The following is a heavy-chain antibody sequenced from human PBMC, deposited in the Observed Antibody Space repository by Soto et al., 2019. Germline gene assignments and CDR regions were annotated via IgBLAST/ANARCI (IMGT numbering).Heavy chain of an antibody. CDR3: VRGSTNGFYYASSGPSTTHDY. D-gene: IGHD3-22*01. CDR2: ISSSGSTI. CDR1: GFTFSSYE. J-gene: IGHJ4*02. Sequence: LRLSCAASGFTFSSYEMNWVRQAPGKGLEWVSYISSSGSTIYYADSVKGRFTISRDNAKNSLYLQMNSLRAEDTAVYYCVRGSTNGFYYASSGPSTTHDYWGQGTLVTVSS. V-gene: IGHV3-48*03.